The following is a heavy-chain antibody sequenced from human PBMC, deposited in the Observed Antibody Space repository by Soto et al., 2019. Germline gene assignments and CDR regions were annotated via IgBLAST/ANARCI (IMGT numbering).Heavy chain of an antibody. CDR3: ARDHGGSTWFVGVYYFFGMDV. V-gene: IGHV3-48*02. CDR1: GFIFCDYT. Sequence: EVQLVESGGDLVQPGGSLRLSCAASGFIFCDYTMTWVRQAPGRGLEFVSHISSSGGAIFYAESVKGRFTVSRDNAKNSLYLQMNSLRDEDTAVYFCARDHGGSTWFVGVYYFFGMDVWGQGTAVTVSS. CDR2: ISSSGGAI. D-gene: IGHD6-13*01. J-gene: IGHJ6*02.